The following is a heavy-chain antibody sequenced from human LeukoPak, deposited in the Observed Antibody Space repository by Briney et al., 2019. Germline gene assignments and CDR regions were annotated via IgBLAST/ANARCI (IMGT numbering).Heavy chain of an antibody. J-gene: IGHJ4*02. CDR3: VRGGWELPEGYFDS. D-gene: IGHD1-26*01. CDR1: GGSFSNYY. V-gene: IGHV4-34*01. Sequence: SETLSLTCAVYGGSFSNYYWSWIRQPPGKRLEWIGEINHSGSTNYNPSLKRRVSVSLDTSKNQFSLILTSVTAADTAVYYCVRGGWELPEGYFDSWGQGTLVSVSS. CDR2: INHSGST.